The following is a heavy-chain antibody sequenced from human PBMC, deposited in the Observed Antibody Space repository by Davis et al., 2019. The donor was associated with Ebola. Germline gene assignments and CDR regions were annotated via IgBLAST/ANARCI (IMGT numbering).Heavy chain of an antibody. Sequence: PSETLSLTCTVSGGSISSGGYYWSWIRQHPGKGLEWIGYIYYSGSTYYNPSLKSRVTISVDTSKNQFSLKLSSVTAADTAVYYCARAKGLQLWSRWAFDIWGQGTMVTVSS. CDR3: ARAKGLQLWSRWAFDI. V-gene: IGHV4-31*03. CDR1: GGSISSGGYY. J-gene: IGHJ3*02. D-gene: IGHD5-18*01. CDR2: IYYSGST.